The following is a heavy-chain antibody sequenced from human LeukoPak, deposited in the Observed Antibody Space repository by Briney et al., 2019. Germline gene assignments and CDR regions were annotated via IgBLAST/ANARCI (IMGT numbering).Heavy chain of an antibody. D-gene: IGHD2-2*01. CDR2: IRYDGSNK. V-gene: IGHV3-30*02. J-gene: IGHJ6*03. CDR3: AKDRCSSTSCYGGGFYYYYMDV. Sequence: GGSLRLSCAASGFTFSSYGMHWVRQAPGKGLEWVAFIRYDGSNKYYADSVKGRFTISRDNSKNTLYLQMNSLRAEDTAVYYCAKDRCSSTSCYGGGFYYYYMDVWSKGTTVTVSS. CDR1: GFTFSSYG.